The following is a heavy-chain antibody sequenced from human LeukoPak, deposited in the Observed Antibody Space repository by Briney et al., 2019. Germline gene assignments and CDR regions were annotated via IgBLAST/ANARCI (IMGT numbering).Heavy chain of an antibody. CDR2: IYYSGST. J-gene: IGHJ4*02. V-gene: IGHV4-59*01. CDR3: ARSDSTSWFTDY. Sequence: PSETLSLTCTVSGGSISSYYWSWIRQPPGKGLEWIGYIYYSGSTSYNPSLKSRVTISVDTSQNQFSLKLSSVTAADTAVYYCARSDSTSWFTDYWGQGTLVTVSS. D-gene: IGHD6-13*01. CDR1: GGSISSYY.